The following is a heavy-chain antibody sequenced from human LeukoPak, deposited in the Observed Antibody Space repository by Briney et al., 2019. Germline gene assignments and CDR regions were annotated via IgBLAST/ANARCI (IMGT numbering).Heavy chain of an antibody. CDR2: IYYSGST. Sequence: PSETLSLTCTVSGGSISSSSYYWGWIRQPPGKGLEWIGSIYYSGSTYYNPSLKSRVTISVDTSKNQFSLKLSSVTAADTAVYYCARQVPTIGITMVRGVIGWFDPWGQGTLVTVSS. D-gene: IGHD3-10*01. CDR1: GGSISSSSYY. V-gene: IGHV4-39*07. J-gene: IGHJ5*02. CDR3: ARQVPTIGITMVRGVIGWFDP.